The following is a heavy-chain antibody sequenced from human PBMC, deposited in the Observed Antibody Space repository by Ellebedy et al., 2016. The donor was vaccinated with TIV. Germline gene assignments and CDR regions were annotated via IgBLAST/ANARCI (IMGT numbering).Heavy chain of an antibody. CDR3: ARPCSGGSCYSEDY. D-gene: IGHD2-15*01. J-gene: IGHJ4*02. V-gene: IGHV5-10-1*01. CDR1: GHIFNSHW. CDR2: IDPGDSYT. Sequence: GESLKISCKGSGHIFNSHWITWVRQMPGKGLEWMGRIDPGDSYTTYSPSFQGHVTISIDKSISTAYLQWSSLKASDTAMYYCARPCSGGSCYSEDYWGQGALVTVSS.